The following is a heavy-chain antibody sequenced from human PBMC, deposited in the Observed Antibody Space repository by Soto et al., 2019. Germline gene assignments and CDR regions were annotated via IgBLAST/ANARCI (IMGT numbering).Heavy chain of an antibody. CDR3: ARGQTAYSSSWNFDY. CDR2: IYYSGST. CDR1: GGSISSADYY. Sequence: SETLPPTGTFSGGSISSADYYWSWIRQPPGKGLEWIGYIYYSGSTYYNPSLKSRVTISVDTSKNQFSLKLSSVTAADTAVYYCARGQTAYSSSWNFDYWGQGTLVTVSS. V-gene: IGHV4-30-4*01. J-gene: IGHJ4*02. D-gene: IGHD6-13*01.